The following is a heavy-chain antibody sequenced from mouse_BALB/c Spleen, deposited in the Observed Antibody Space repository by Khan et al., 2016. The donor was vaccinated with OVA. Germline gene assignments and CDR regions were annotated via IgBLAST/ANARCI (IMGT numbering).Heavy chain of an antibody. D-gene: IGHD1-2*01. J-gene: IGHJ3*01. CDR1: EFSLNSKYG. CDR3: AKKGYYGYGNAWFAY. CDR2: IWGDGST. Sequence: QVQLKESGPGLVAPSQSLSITCTVSEFSLNSKYGVSWVRQPPGKGLEWLGVIWGDGSTNYHSALISRLNISKDNSKSQVFLKLNSLQTDDTATYYCAKKGYYGYGNAWFAYWGQGTLVTVSA. V-gene: IGHV2-3*01.